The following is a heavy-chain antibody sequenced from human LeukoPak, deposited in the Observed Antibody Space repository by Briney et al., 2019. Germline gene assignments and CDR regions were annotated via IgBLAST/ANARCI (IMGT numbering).Heavy chain of an antibody. V-gene: IGHV3-21*01. J-gene: IGHJ4*02. CDR3: AKEQRLSSGSYFDY. Sequence: GGSLRLSCAVSGFTFSGYNMNWVRQAPGKGLEWVASITDISSYTYHADSVKGRFTISRDNAKSSLFLQMNSLRDEDTAVYYCAKEQRLSSGSYFDYWGQGTLVTVSS. CDR2: ITDISSYT. CDR1: GFTFSGYN. D-gene: IGHD3-10*02.